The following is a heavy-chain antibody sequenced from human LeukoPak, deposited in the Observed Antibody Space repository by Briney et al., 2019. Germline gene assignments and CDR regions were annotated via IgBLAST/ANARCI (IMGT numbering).Heavy chain of an antibody. CDR2: INWSGDNI. CDR3: ARASYYYDTTGLGAVDL. CDR1: GFTFNDHA. V-gene: IGHV3-9*01. Sequence: PGGSLRLSCAASGFTFNDHAMYWVRHAPGKGLEWVSGINWSGDNIVYADSVKGRFTISTDAAKNSLFLQMNSLRAEDTALYYCARASYYYDTTGLGAVDLWGQGTMVTVSS. D-gene: IGHD3-22*01. J-gene: IGHJ3*01.